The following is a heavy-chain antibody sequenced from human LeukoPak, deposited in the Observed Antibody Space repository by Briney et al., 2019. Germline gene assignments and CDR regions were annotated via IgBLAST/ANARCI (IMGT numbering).Heavy chain of an antibody. CDR1: GGSISSYY. J-gene: IGHJ6*02. CDR2: IYTSGST. CDR3: ARGPYGSGRGLTNYYYYYGMDV. Sequence: SETLSLTCTVSGGSISSYYWSWIRQPAGKGLEWIGRIYTSGSTNYNPSLKSRVTMSVDTSKNQFSLKLSSVTAADTAVYYCARGPYGSGRGLTNYYYYYGMDVWGQGTTVTVSS. V-gene: IGHV4-4*07. D-gene: IGHD3-10*01.